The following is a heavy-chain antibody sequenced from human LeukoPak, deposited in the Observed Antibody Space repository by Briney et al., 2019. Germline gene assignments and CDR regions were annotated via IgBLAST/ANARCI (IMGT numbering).Heavy chain of an antibody. CDR3: ARASGWLHPNDY. CDR2: INSDGSST. V-gene: IGHV3-74*01. J-gene: IGHJ4*02. Sequence: GGSLRLSCSASGFTFSSYWMHWVRQAPGKGLVWVSRINSDGSSTSYADSVKGRFTISRDNAKDTPYLQMNSLRAEDTAVYYCARASGWLHPNDYWGQGTLVTVSS. D-gene: IGHD5-12*01. CDR1: GFTFSSYW.